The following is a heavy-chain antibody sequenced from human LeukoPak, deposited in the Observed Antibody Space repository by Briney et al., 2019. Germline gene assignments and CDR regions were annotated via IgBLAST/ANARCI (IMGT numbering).Heavy chain of an antibody. CDR3: AHWRDDYKYYFDY. J-gene: IGHJ4*02. V-gene: IGHV4-34*01. CDR1: GGPFSGYY. CDR2: INHSGST. D-gene: IGHD5-24*01. Sequence: SETLSLICSVYGGPFSGYYWSWIRQPPGKGLEWIGEINHSGSTKYNPSLKSRGTISVDTSKTQFSLKLTSVTAADTAVYYCAHWRDDYKYYFDYWGQGTLVTVSS.